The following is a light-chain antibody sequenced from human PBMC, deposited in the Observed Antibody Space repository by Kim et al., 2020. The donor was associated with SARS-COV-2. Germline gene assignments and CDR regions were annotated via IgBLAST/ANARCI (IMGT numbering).Light chain of an antibody. J-gene: IGLJ3*02. CDR3: SSYTTSSTWV. V-gene: IGLV2-14*03. CDR1: SSDVGYFNY. Sequence: GQSITISCTGTSSDVGYFNYVSWFQQHPGKAPKLLLYDVSSRPSGVSNRFSGSKSGNTASLTISGLQAEDEADYYCSSYTTSSTWVFGGGTQLTVL. CDR2: DVS.